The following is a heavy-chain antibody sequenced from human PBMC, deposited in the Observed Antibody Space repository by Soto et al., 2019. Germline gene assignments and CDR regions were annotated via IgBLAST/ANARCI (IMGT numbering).Heavy chain of an antibody. CDR3: ARDLSSEGGNWFDP. V-gene: IGHV4-31*03. Sequence: SETLSLTCTVSGGSISSGGYYWSWIRQHPGKGLEWIGYIYYSGSTYYNPSLKSRVTISVDTSKNQFSLKLSSVTAADTAVYYCARDLSSEGGNWFDPWGQGTLVTVSS. D-gene: IGHD1-26*01. CDR1: GGSISSGGYY. CDR2: IYYSGST. J-gene: IGHJ5*02.